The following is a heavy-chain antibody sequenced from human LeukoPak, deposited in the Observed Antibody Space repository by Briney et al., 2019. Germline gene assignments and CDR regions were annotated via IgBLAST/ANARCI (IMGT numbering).Heavy chain of an antibody. CDR1: GGSISSGGYS. V-gene: IGHV4-30-2*01. CDR2: IYHSGST. Sequence: SQTLSLTCAVSGGSISSGGYSWSWIRQPPGKGLEGFGTIYHSGSTYYNPSLKSRVTISVDRSKNQFSLKLSSVTAADTAVYYCARGTYYYDSSGYFNDAFDIWGQGTMVTVSS. D-gene: IGHD3-22*01. CDR3: ARGTYYYDSSGYFNDAFDI. J-gene: IGHJ3*02.